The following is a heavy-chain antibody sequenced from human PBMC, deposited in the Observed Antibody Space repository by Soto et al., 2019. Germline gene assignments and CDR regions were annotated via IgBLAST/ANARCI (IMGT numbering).Heavy chain of an antibody. CDR1: GFTFSSYA. D-gene: IGHD6-13*01. CDR2: ISYDGSNK. J-gene: IGHJ4*02. Sequence: QVQLVESGGGVVQPGRSLRLSCAASGFTFSSYAMHWVRQAPGKGLEWVAVISYDGSNKYYADSVKGRFTISRDNSKNTLYLQMNGLRAEDTAVYYCARDLRGAAAGTVDYWGQGTLVTVSS. CDR3: ARDLRGAAAGTVDY. V-gene: IGHV3-30-3*01.